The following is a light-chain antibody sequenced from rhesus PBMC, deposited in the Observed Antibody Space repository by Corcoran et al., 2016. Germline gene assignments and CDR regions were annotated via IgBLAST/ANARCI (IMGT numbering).Light chain of an antibody. CDR3: QQYNSFPYS. Sequence: DIQMTQSPSSLSASVGDRVTITCRASQGISSYLNWYQQKSGKAPKLLINYAKRLESGVPSRFSGSGSGTEFPLAISSLPPYDFATYYWQQYNSFPYSFGQGPKVEIK. V-gene: IGKV1-32*01. CDR1: QGISSY. J-gene: IGKJ2*01. CDR2: YAK.